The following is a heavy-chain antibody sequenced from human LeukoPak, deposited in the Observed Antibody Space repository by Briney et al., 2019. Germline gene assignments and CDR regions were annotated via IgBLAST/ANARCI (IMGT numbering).Heavy chain of an antibody. CDR2: MSYDGSNK. Sequence: PGRSLRLSCAAPGFTLSSYGMRWVRQAPGRGLEWVAVMSYDGSNKYSADSVKGGFTISRDNSKNTLYLQMNSLRAEDTAVYYCAGGGDYSIDYWGQGTLVTVSS. V-gene: IGHV3-30*03. J-gene: IGHJ4*02. CDR3: AGGGDYSIDY. CDR1: GFTLSSYG. D-gene: IGHD2-15*01.